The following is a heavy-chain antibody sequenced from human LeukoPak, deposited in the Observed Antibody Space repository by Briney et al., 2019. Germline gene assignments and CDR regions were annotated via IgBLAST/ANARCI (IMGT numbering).Heavy chain of an antibody. D-gene: IGHD5-12*01. CDR2: ISYDGSNK. Sequence: GGSLRLSCAASGFTFSSYAMHWVRQAPGKGLEWVAVISYDGSNKYYADSVKGRFTISRDNAKNMLYLQMDSLRVEDTAVYYCANFPDSGYEYFDHWGQGTLVTVSS. V-gene: IGHV3-30-3*01. CDR3: ANFPDSGYEYFDH. J-gene: IGHJ4*02. CDR1: GFTFSSYA.